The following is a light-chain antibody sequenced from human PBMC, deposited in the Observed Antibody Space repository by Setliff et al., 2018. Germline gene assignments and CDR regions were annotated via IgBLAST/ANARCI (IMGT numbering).Light chain of an antibody. CDR2: QVN. CDR1: SSDVETYNI. J-gene: IGLJ3*02. CDR3: AAWDDSLNGPV. Sequence: QSALAQPASVSGSPGQSITISCTGSSSDVETYNIVSWYQQHPGKAPKILIYQVNQRPSGVSDRFSGSKSGNTASLTISGLQAEDEADYYCAAWDDSLNGPVFGGGTKVTVL. V-gene: IGLV2-23*02.